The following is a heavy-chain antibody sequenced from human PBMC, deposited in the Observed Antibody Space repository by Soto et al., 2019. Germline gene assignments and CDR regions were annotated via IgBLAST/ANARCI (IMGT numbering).Heavy chain of an antibody. CDR2: IWYDGSNK. J-gene: IGHJ6*03. Sequence: QVQLVESGGGVVQPGRSLKLSCAASGFTFDSHGMHWVRQAPGKGLEWVAVIWYDGSNKYYGDSVKGRFTVSRDNSKNTLDLQMNSMRAEDTAVYYCARELFDTSGYYYYMDLWGRGTTVTVSS. CDR3: ARELFDTSGYYYYMDL. V-gene: IGHV3-33*01. CDR1: GFTFDSHG. D-gene: IGHD3-9*01.